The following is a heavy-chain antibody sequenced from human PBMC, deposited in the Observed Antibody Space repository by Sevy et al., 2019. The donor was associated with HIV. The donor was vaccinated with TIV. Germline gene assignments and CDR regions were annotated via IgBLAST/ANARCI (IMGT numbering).Heavy chain of an antibody. CDR3: VKVDSSGYYSVSGFDY. D-gene: IGHD3-22*01. CDR2: ISGSGGST. Sequence: GGSLRLSCAVSGLTFSIHNVNWVRQAPGKGLEWVSAISGSGGSTYYADSVKGRFTISRDNSKNTLYLQMNSLRAEDTAVYYCVKVDSSGYYSVSGFDYWGQGTLVTVSS. V-gene: IGHV3-23*01. J-gene: IGHJ4*02. CDR1: GLTFSIHN.